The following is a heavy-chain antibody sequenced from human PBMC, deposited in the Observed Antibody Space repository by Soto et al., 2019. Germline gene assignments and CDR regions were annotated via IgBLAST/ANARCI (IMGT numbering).Heavy chain of an antibody. CDR3: ARGDWRCSGGSCYSAYSWFDP. J-gene: IGHJ5*02. D-gene: IGHD2-15*01. V-gene: IGHV1-69*13. CDR2: IIPIFGTA. CDR1: GYTFTSYG. Sequence: SVKVSCKASGYTFTSYGISWVRQAPGQGLEWMGGIIPIFGTANYAQKFQGRVTITADESTSTAYMELSSLRSEDTAVYYCARGDWRCSGGSCYSAYSWFDPWGQGTLVTVSS.